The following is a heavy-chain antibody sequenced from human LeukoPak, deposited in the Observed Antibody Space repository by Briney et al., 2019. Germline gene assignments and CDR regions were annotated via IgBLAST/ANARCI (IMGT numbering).Heavy chain of an antibody. CDR1: GYTFTSYG. CDR3: AVLGYCTNGVCYRGVYFDY. CDR2: MNPNSGNT. Sequence: ASVKVSCKASGYTFTSYGINWVRQATGQGLEWMGWMNPNSGNTGYAQKFQGRVTITRNTSISTAYMELSSLRSEDTAVYYCAVLGYCTNGVCYRGVYFDYWGQGTLVTVSS. D-gene: IGHD2-8*01. J-gene: IGHJ4*02. V-gene: IGHV1-8*03.